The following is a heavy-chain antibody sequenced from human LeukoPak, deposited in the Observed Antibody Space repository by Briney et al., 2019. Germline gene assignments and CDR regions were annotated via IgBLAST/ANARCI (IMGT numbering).Heavy chain of an antibody. J-gene: IGHJ4*02. CDR3: AKERSRGGDCLDY. CDR1: GFTFSNAW. CDR2: IKSKTDGGTT. D-gene: IGHD2-21*02. Sequence: GGSLRLSCAASGFTFSNAWMSWVRQAPGKGLEWVGRIKSKTDGGTTDYAAPVKGRFTISRDDSKNTLYLQMNSLRAEETAVYYCAKERSRGGDCLDYWGQGTLVTVSS. V-gene: IGHV3-15*01.